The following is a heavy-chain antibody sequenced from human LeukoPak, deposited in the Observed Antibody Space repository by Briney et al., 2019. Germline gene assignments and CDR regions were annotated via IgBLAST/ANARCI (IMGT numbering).Heavy chain of an antibody. V-gene: IGHV3-21*01. Sequence: PGGSLRLSCAASGFTFSTYSMNWVRQAPGKGLEWVSSISGSSSYIYYADSVWGRFTISRDNAKSSLYLQMNSLRAEDTAVYYCARGQSYGWFDPWGQGTLVTVSS. J-gene: IGHJ5*02. CDR3: ARGQSYGWFDP. CDR2: ISGSSSYI. D-gene: IGHD5-18*01. CDR1: GFTFSTYS.